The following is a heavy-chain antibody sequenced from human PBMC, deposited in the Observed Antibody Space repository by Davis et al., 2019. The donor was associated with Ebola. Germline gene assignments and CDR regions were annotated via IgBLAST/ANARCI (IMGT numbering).Heavy chain of an antibody. D-gene: IGHD3-10*01. V-gene: IGHV4-31*03. CDR2: IYYSGST. CDR1: GGSISSGGYY. J-gene: IGHJ5*02. Sequence: MPSETLSLTCTVSGGSISSGGYYWSWIRQHPGKGLEWIGYIYYSGSTYYNPSLKSRVTISVDTSKNQFSLKLSSVTAADTAVYYCARHYYYGSGAYNWFDPWGQGTLVTVSS. CDR3: ARHYYYGSGAYNWFDP.